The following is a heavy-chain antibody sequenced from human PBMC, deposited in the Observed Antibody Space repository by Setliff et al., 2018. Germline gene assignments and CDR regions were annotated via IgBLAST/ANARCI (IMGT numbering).Heavy chain of an antibody. CDR1: GGSFSDYY. CDR2: INQSGNT. Sequence: SETLSLTCTVYGGSFSDYYWGWIRQSPGKRPEWIAEINQSGNTNYNPSLNSRVSVSVDTPTNQFSLKVFSVTAADTAVYYCRFWSSYYKNDYWAQGTLVTVSS. J-gene: IGHJ4*02. V-gene: IGHV4-34*01. CDR3: RFWSSYYKNDY. D-gene: IGHD3-3*01.